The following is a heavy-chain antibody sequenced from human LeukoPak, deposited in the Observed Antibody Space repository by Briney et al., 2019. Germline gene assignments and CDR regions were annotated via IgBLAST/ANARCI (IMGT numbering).Heavy chain of an antibody. CDR1: GFIFSDYY. D-gene: IGHD7-27*01. CDR2: ISTSGSII. CDR3: ARHNWGAFDI. Sequence: PGGSLRLSGAASGFIFSDYYPSWIRQAPGKGLEWVSSISTSGSIIYYADSVKDRFTISRDNAKNSLSLQMNSLRDEDTALYYCARHNWGAFDIWGRGTMVTVSA. J-gene: IGHJ3*02. V-gene: IGHV3-11*01.